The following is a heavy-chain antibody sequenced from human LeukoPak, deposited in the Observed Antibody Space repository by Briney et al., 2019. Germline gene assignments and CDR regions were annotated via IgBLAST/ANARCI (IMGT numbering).Heavy chain of an antibody. CDR2: ISFSGANS. V-gene: IGHV3-23*01. CDR1: GFTFSDSA. J-gene: IGHJ3*01. D-gene: IGHD5-24*01. Sequence: GGSLRLSCAASGFTFSDSAMTWVRQAPGEGLDWVSLISFSGANSYYADSVKGRFTISRDNSKDTLFLQMNSLRAEDTAIYYCARDIQLSTWGLGTMVTVSS. CDR3: ARDIQLST.